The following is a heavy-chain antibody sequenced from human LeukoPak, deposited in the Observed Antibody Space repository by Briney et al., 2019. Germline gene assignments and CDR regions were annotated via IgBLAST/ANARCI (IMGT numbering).Heavy chain of an antibody. D-gene: IGHD7-27*01. CDR1: GGSITSGGYY. CDR3: ARGSTGDKSNN. J-gene: IGHJ4*02. V-gene: IGHV4-31*03. CDR2: IYYSGTT. Sequence: SQTLSLTCTVSGGSITSGGYYWSWIRQLPGKGLEWIGYIYYSGTTSYNPSLKSRLTISLDTSENQSSLKLSSVTAADTAVYYCARGSTGDKSNNWGQGTLVTVSS.